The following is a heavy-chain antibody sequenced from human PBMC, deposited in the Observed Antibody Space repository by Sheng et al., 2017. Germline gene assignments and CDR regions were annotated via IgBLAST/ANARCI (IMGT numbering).Heavy chain of an antibody. CDR2: TKNKAQGYTT. J-gene: IGHJ4*02. V-gene: IGHV3-72*01. CDR3: ARWNSGSPEK. D-gene: IGHD1-26*01. CDR1: GFTFSDHY. Sequence: EVQLVESGGGLVQPGGSLRLSCAASGFTFSDHYMDWVRQAPGKGLEWVGRTKNKAQGYTTEYATSLKDRFTISRDDSKNSLFLQMNSLKTEDTAVYYCARWNSGSPEKWGQGTLVTVS.